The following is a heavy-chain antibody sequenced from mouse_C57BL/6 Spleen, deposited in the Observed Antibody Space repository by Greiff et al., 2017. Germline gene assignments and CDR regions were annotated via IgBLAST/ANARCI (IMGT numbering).Heavy chain of an antibody. J-gene: IGHJ4*01. CDR3: AIYGSNYYYAMDY. CDR1: GYTFTGYW. CDR2: IDPSDSET. D-gene: IGHD1-1*01. Sequence: VQLQQPGAELVRPGSSVKLSCKASGYTFTGYWMHWVKQRPIQGLEWIGNIDPSDSETHYNQKFKDKATLTVDKSSSTAYMQLSSLTSEDSAVYYCAIYGSNYYYAMDYWGQGTSVTVSS. V-gene: IGHV1-52*01.